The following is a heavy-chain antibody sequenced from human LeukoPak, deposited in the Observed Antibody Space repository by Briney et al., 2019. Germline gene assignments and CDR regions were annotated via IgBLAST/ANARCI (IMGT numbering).Heavy chain of an antibody. CDR2: ISAHNGNT. J-gene: IGHJ5*02. D-gene: IGHD3-22*01. CDR1: GYTFTSYG. CDR3: ARAMKTYYYDSSGPDDGFDP. V-gene: IGHV1-18*01. Sequence: ASVKVSCKASGYTFTSYGISWVRQAPGQGLEWMGWISAHNGNTNYAQKLQGRVTMTTDTSTSTAYMELRSLRSDDTAVYYCARAMKTYYYDSSGPDDGFDPWGQGTLVTVSS.